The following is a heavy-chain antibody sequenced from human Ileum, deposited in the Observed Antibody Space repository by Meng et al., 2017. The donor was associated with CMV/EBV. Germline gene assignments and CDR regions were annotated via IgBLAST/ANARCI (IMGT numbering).Heavy chain of an antibody. Sequence: GGSLRLSCEASGFTFSSYSMHWVRQAPGKGLEWVALISYDGTDKYYADSVKGQFTISRDNSKNTLYLQMNSLRTEDTAVYYCAREMGHKKRIFDYWGQGTLVTVSS. CDR3: AREMGHKKRIFDY. V-gene: IGHV3-30-3*01. D-gene: IGHD2-15*01. J-gene: IGHJ4*02. CDR2: ISYDGTDK. CDR1: GFTFSSYS.